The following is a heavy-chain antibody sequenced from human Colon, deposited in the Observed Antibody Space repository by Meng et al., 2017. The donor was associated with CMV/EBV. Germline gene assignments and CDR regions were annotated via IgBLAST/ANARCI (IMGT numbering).Heavy chain of an antibody. J-gene: IGHJ4*02. V-gene: IGHV1-2*02. CDR1: GYTFNGYF. Sequence: QVQLVRSGAEVKGPGSSVKVSCKSSGYTFNGYFMHWVRQAPGQGLEWMGWINPVTGDTSYAQKFQVRVTMTRDTSISAAYMELSSLRSDDTAVYYCATFGGDFDYWGQGTLVTVSS. D-gene: IGHD3-3*01. CDR3: ATFGGDFDY. CDR2: INPVTGDT.